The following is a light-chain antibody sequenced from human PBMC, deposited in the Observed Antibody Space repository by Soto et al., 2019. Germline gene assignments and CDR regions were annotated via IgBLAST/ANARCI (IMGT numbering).Light chain of an antibody. CDR1: ETISSHY. J-gene: IGKJ3*01. V-gene: IGKV3-20*01. CDR2: GAY. CDR3: FSFGYSPFT. Sequence: EIVLMQSPDTLSLSPGERATLSCRASETISSHYIAWYQQKPDQAPRLLIFGAYTRATGIPDRFSGSWSGTDFSLTSSRLKPGDFAVYYFFSFGYSPFTFGPGTKVDIK.